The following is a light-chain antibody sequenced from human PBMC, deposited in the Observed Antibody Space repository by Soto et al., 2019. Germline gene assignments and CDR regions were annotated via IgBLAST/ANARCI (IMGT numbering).Light chain of an antibody. CDR3: QQTYTTPRT. CDR1: QNIRNY. V-gene: IGKV1-39*01. J-gene: IGKJ1*01. Sequence: DLQVTEGSSNLSASVRERVTITCRASQNIRNYLNWYQQKPGKAPTLLISATSTLQSGVPSRFSGSGVSADFILTITSLQPQDFATYYCQQTYTTPRTFGQGTKVDIK. CDR2: ATS.